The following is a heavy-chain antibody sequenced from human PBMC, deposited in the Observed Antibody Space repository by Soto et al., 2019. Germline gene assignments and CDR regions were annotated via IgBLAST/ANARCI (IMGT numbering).Heavy chain of an antibody. D-gene: IGHD3-22*01. CDR2: IIPIFGTA. J-gene: IGHJ4*02. V-gene: IGHV1-69*13. CDR3: ARGVDRKYYDSSGYYHK. CDR1: GGTFSSYA. Sequence: SVKVSCKASGGTFSSYAISWVRQAPGQGLEWMGGIIPIFGTANYAQKFQGRVTITADESTSTAYMELSSLRSEDTAVYYCARGVDRKYYDSSGYYHKWGQGTLVTVSS.